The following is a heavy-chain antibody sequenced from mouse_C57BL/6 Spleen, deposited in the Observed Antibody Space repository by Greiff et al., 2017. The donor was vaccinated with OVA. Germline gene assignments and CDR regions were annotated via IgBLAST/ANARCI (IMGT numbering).Heavy chain of an antibody. V-gene: IGHV5-4*01. CDR2: ISDGGSYT. Sequence: EVKLVESGGGLVKPGGSLKLSCAASGFTFSSYAMSWVRQTPEKRLEWVATISDGGSYTYYPDNVKGRFTISRDNAKNNLYLQMSHLKSEDTAMYYCARDDSSGSFDYWGQGTTLTVSS. CDR3: ARDDSSGSFDY. CDR1: GFTFSSYA. J-gene: IGHJ2*01. D-gene: IGHD3-2*02.